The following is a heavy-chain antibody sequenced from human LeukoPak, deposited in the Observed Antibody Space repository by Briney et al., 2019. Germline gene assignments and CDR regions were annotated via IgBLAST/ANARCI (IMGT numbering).Heavy chain of an antibody. CDR2: ISYDGSNK. Sequence: TGGSLRLSCAASGFTFSSYAMHWVRQAPGKGLEWVAVISYDGSNKYYADSVKGRFTISRDNSKNTLYLQMNSLRAEDTAVYYCARVEDYYGMDVWGQGTTVTVSS. J-gene: IGHJ6*02. V-gene: IGHV3-30-3*01. CDR1: GFTFSSYA. CDR3: ARVEDYYGMDV.